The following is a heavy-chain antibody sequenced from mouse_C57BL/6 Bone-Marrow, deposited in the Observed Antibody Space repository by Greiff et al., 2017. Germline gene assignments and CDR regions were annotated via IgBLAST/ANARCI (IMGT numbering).Heavy chain of an antibody. CDR2: ISYDGSN. D-gene: IGHD2-3*01. V-gene: IGHV3-6*01. J-gene: IGHJ2*01. CDR1: GYSITSGYY. CDR3: ARENGYYVYYFDY. Sequence: EVKVEESGPGLVKPSQSLSLTCSVTGYSITSGYYWNWIRQFPGNKLEWMGYISYDGSNNYNPSLKNRISITRDTSKNQFFLKLNSVTTEDTATYYCARENGYYVYYFDYWGQGTTLTVSS.